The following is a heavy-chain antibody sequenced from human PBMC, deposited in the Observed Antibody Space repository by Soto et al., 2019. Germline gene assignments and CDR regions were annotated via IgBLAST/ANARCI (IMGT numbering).Heavy chain of an antibody. J-gene: IGHJ4*02. D-gene: IGHD3-10*01. Sequence: PSETLSLTCTVSGGSISSSSYYWGWIRQPPGKGLEWIGSIYYSGSTYYNPSLKSRVTISVDTSKNQFSLKLSSVTAADTAVYYCARDYGSGSYYSTWGQGTLVTVSS. CDR3: ARDYGSGSYYST. CDR1: GGSISSSSYY. CDR2: IYYSGST. V-gene: IGHV4-39*07.